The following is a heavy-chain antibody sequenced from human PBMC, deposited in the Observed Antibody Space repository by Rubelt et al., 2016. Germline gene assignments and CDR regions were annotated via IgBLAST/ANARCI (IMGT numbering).Heavy chain of an antibody. J-gene: IGHJ4*02. CDR2: IYYSGST. Sequence: QLQLQESGPGLVKPSETLSLTCTVSGGSISSRYYWGWIRQTPGKELEWIGHIYYSGSTNYNPSLKSRVTISVATSKNQLSLKRSSVTAGDTAVYYCARGRYYYDSSGYYVGITELDYWGQGTLVTVSS. D-gene: IGHD3-22*01. CDR3: ARGRYYYDSSGYYVGITELDY. CDR1: GGSISSRYY. V-gene: IGHV4-61*05.